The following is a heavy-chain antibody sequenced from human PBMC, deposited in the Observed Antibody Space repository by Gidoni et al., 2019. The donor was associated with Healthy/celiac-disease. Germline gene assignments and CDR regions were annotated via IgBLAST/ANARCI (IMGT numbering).Heavy chain of an antibody. V-gene: IGHV3-30*18. CDR3: AKDRAAMDAFDI. CDR2: KSYDGSNK. CDR1: GFTFSSYG. Sequence: QVQLVESGGGVVQPGRSLRLSCAASGFTFSSYGMHWVRQAPGKGLEWVAVKSYDGSNKYYADSVKGRFTISRDKSKNTLYLQMNSLRAEDTAVYYCAKDRAAMDAFDIWGQGTMVTVSS. J-gene: IGHJ3*02. D-gene: IGHD5-18*01.